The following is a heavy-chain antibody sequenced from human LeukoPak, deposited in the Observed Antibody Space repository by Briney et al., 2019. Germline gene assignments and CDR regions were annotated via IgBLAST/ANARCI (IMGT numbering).Heavy chain of an antibody. J-gene: IGHJ5*02. CDR1: GFTFSSYG. Sequence: GGSLRLSCVTSGFTFSSYGMHWVRQVPGKGLEWVAVISYDAKSNYHVDSVKGRFTISRDNSKNTLYLQMNSLRAEDTAVYYCARVIVVVVAATLGNWFDPWGQGTLVTVSS. CDR3: ARVIVVVVAATLGNWFDP. CDR2: ISYDAKSN. V-gene: IGHV3-30*03. D-gene: IGHD2-15*01.